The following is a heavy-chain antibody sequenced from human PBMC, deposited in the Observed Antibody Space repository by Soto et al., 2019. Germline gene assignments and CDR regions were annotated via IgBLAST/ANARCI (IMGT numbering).Heavy chain of an antibody. Sequence: PGGSLRLSCAGSGFAFNNAWINWVRQAPGKGLEWVGRIKSKALGGTTDFAAPVRGRFAITRDDSRNMAYMQMNSLNTEDSAVYYCTTDSYSTIIEVLFAYWGHGTLVTVSS. V-gene: IGHV3-15*07. J-gene: IGHJ4*01. D-gene: IGHD3-22*01. CDR3: TTDSYSTIIEVLFAY. CDR2: IKSKALGGTT. CDR1: GFAFNNAW.